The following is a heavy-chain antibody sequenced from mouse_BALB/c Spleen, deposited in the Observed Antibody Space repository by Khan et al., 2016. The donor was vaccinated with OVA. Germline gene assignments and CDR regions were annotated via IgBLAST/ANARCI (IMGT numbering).Heavy chain of an antibody. V-gene: IGHV1S41*01. Sequence: DLVKPGASVKLSCKASGYTFTSYWINWIKQRPGQGLEWIGRISPGSGTPYYNEMFKGKATLTVDISSNTAYIQLSSLLSEDSAVYVCARENYYGSSHYAMDYWGQGTSVTGSS. CDR2: ISPGSGTP. J-gene: IGHJ4*01. D-gene: IGHD1-1*01. CDR3: ARENYYGSSHYAMDY. CDR1: GYTFTSYW.